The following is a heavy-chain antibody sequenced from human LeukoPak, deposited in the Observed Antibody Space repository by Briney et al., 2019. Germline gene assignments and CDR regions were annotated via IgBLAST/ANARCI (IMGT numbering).Heavy chain of an antibody. V-gene: IGHV3-23*01. J-gene: IGHJ4*02. CDR3: AKSYNGYESKPDY. D-gene: IGHD5-12*01. CDR2: ISNSGGRT. Sequence: GGSLRLSCAASGFTFSSYAMSWVRQAPGKGLEWVSSISNSGGRTFYTDSVKGRFTISRDNSKITLYLQMNSLRAEDTAVYYCAKSYNGYESKPDYWGQGTLATVSS. CDR1: GFTFSSYA.